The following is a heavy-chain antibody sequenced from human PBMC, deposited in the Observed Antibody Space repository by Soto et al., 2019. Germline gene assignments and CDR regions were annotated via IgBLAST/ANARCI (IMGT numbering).Heavy chain of an antibody. CDR2: IIPIFGTA. D-gene: IGHD3-16*01. CDR1: GGTFSSYA. Sequence: GASVKVSCKASGGTFSSYAISWVRQAPGQGLEWMGGIIPIFGTANYAQKFQGRVTITADESTSTAYMELSSLRSEDTAVYYCARARWETGPANTPDAFDIWGQGTMVTVSS. CDR3: ARARWETGPANTPDAFDI. J-gene: IGHJ3*02. V-gene: IGHV1-69*13.